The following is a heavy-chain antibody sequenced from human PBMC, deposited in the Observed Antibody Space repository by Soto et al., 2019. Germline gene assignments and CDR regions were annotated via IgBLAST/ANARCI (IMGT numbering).Heavy chain of an antibody. D-gene: IGHD2-2*01. CDR3: WKESCSSTSFYPPSFDF. J-gene: IGHJ4*02. CDR2: ISGSGGST. Sequence: PGGSLRLSCAASGFTFSSYAMSWVRQAPGKGLEWVSAISGSGGSTYYADSVKGRFTISRDNSKNTLYLQMNSLRADDTAVYYCWKESCSSTSFYPPSFDFWGQGTLVTVSS. V-gene: IGHV3-23*01. CDR1: GFTFSSYA.